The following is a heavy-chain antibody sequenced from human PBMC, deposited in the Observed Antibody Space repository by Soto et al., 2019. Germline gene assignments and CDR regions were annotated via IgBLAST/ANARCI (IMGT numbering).Heavy chain of an antibody. J-gene: IGHJ4*02. Sequence: GGSLRLSCAASGFTFSSYEMNWVRQAPGKGLEWVSYISSSGSTIYYADSVKGRFTISRDNAKNSLYLQMNSLRAEDTAVYYCARDTYSSSGYWGQGTLVTVSS. D-gene: IGHD6-6*01. CDR3: ARDTYSSSGY. CDR1: GFTFSSYE. CDR2: ISSSGSTI. V-gene: IGHV3-48*03.